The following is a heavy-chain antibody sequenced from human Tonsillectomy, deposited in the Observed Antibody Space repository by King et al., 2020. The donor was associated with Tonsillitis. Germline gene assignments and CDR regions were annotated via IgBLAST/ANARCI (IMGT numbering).Heavy chain of an antibody. CDR3: ARAFYDLWSGYYYFDY. CDR2: IYHSGST. J-gene: IGHJ4*02. D-gene: IGHD3-3*01. Sequence: QLQESGPGLVKPSETLSLTCTVSGYSISSGYYWGWIRQPPGKGLEWIGSIYHSGSTYYNPSLKSRVTISVDTSRNQFSLKLSSVTAADTAVYYCARAFYDLWSGYYYFDYWGQGTLVTVSS. CDR1: GYSISSGYY. V-gene: IGHV4-38-2*02.